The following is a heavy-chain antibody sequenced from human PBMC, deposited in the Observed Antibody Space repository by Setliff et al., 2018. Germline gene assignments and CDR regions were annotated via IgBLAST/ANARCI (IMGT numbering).Heavy chain of an antibody. CDR1: GGSLSGYY. CDR3: ARGNGGRAVAGPGVSYYYYYMDA. Sequence: SETLSLTCAVYGGSLSGYYWNWIRQPPGKGLEWVGEIIHSGSTNYNPSLKSRVTISVDTSKNQMSLKLRSVTAADTAVYYCARGNGGRAVAGPGVSYYYYYMDAWGKGTTVTAP. J-gene: IGHJ6*03. D-gene: IGHD6-19*01. CDR2: IIHSGST. V-gene: IGHV4-34*01.